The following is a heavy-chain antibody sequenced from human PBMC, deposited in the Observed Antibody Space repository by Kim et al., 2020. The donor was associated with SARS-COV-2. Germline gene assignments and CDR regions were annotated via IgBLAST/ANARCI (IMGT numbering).Heavy chain of an antibody. J-gene: IGHJ4*02. V-gene: IGHV3-30*02. Sequence: DSVKGRFTISRDNSKNTLYLQMNSLRAEDTAVYYCAKVSENLSNWAAYDYWGQGTLVTVSS. D-gene: IGHD7-27*01. CDR3: AKVSENLSNWAAYDY.